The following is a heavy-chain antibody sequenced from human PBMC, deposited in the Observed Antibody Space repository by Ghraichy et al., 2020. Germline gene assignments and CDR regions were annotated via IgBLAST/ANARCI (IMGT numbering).Heavy chain of an antibody. CDR2: IHYSGST. D-gene: IGHD3-22*01. CDR3: ARVLLSGYSDY. CDR1: GGSINNYW. Sequence: TLSLTCTVSGGSINNYWWSWIRQPPGKGLEWIGYIHYSGSTTYNPSLKSRVIISVDASKNQFSLRLNSVTAADTAMYYCARVLLSGYSDYWGQGTLVTVSS. J-gene: IGHJ4*02. V-gene: IGHV4-59*01.